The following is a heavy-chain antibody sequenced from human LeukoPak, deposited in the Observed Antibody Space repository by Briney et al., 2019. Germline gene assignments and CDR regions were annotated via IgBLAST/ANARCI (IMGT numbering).Heavy chain of an antibody. V-gene: IGHV3-48*04. Sequence: GGSLRLSCAASGFTFSSYSMDWVRQAPGKGLEWLSYISSTSSAIYYADSLKGRFTISRDNAKNSLYLQMDSLRAEDTAVYYCARVIGSYGDSAYWGQGTLVTVSS. CDR3: ARVIGSYGDSAY. CDR1: GFTFSSYS. CDR2: ISSTSSAI. D-gene: IGHD3-16*01. J-gene: IGHJ4*02.